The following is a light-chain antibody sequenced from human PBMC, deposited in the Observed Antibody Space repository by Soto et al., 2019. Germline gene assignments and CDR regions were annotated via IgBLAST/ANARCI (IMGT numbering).Light chain of an antibody. V-gene: IGKV1-9*01. J-gene: IGKJ5*01. Sequence: DIQLTQSPSFLSASVGDRVTITCRASQGISSYLAWYQQKPGKAPKLLIYAASTLQGGFPSRFSGSGSGTEFTLTISSLQPEDYATYYCQHRATFGQGTRLEIK. CDR1: QGISSY. CDR3: QHRAT. CDR2: AAS.